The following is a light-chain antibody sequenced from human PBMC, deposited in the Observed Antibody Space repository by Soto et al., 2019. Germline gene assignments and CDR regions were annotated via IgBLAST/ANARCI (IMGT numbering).Light chain of an antibody. CDR3: SSYTSSSTLVV. CDR1: SSDVGGYNY. J-gene: IGLJ2*01. Sequence: QSALTQPASVSGSPGQSITISCTGTSSDVGGYNYVSWYQQHPGKAPQLMIYDVSNRPSGVSNRFSGSKSGNTASLTIYGLQAEDEADYYCSSYTSSSTLVVFGGGTKLTVL. CDR2: DVS. V-gene: IGLV2-14*01.